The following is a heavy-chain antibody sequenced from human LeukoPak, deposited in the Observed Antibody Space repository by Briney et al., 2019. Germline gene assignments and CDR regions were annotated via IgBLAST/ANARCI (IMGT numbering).Heavy chain of an antibody. D-gene: IGHD5-12*01. CDR2: IYHSGST. Sequence: PSETLSLTCTLSGGSISTYYWSWLRPPPGKGLEWIGYIYHSGSTNYNPSLKSRVTISVDTSKNQFSLKLSSVTAADTAVYYCARGGGYASPIGYGGQGALVTVSS. J-gene: IGHJ4*02. CDR1: GGSISTYY. V-gene: IGHV4-59*01. CDR3: ARGGGYASPIGY.